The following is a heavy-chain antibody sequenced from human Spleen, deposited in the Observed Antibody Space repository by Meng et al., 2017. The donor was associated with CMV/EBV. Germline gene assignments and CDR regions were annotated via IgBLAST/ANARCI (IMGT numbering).Heavy chain of an antibody. D-gene: IGHD6-19*01. V-gene: IGHV3-21*01. CDR2: ISSSGSSA. CDR3: AREQWLVHYFDH. Sequence: ARGLPFKYYSISWVRPAPGKGLEWVASISSSGSSAYYADSVKGRLTISRDNAKNSVYLQMNRLTAADTAVYYCAREQWLVHYFDHWGQGTLVTVSS. J-gene: IGHJ4*02. CDR1: GLPFKYYS.